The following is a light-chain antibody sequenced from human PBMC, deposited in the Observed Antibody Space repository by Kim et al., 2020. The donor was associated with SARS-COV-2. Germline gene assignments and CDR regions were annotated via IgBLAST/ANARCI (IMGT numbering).Light chain of an antibody. J-gene: IGKJ2*01. CDR2: DAS. CDR1: QSVSTS. CDR3: QQYSSFLYT. Sequence: DLQMTQSPSTLSASVGDRVTITCRDSQSVSTSLAWYQQKPGKAPRLLIFDASVLKSGVPSRFSGGASGTEFTLTISSVQPDDFATYYCQQYSSFLYTFGQGTKLEI. V-gene: IGKV1-5*01.